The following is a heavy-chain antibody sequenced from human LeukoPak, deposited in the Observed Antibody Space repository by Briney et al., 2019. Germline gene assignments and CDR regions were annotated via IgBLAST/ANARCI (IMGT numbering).Heavy chain of an antibody. Sequence: GGSLRLSCAASGFTFSNAWMSWVRQAPGKGLEWVGRIKSKTDGGTTDYAAPVKGRFTISRDNSKNTLYLQMGSLRAEDMAVYYCAREIHPPGQDGYNLGDAFDIWGQGTMVTVSS. D-gene: IGHD5-24*01. V-gene: IGHV3-15*01. CDR1: GFTFSNAW. CDR2: IKSKTDGGTT. CDR3: AREIHPPGQDGYNLGDAFDI. J-gene: IGHJ3*02.